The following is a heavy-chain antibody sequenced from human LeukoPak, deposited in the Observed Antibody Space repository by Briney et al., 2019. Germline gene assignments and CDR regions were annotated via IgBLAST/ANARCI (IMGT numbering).Heavy chain of an antibody. J-gene: IGHJ6*03. V-gene: IGHV1-46*01. CDR3: ARVGHSSGWGYYYMDV. Sequence: RASVKVSCKASGYTFTSYYMHWVRQAPGQGLEWMGIINPSGGSTSYAQKFQGRVTVTRDMSTSTVYMELSSLRSEDTAVYYCARVGHSSGWGYYYMDVWGKGTTVTVSS. D-gene: IGHD6-19*01. CDR1: GYTFTSYY. CDR2: INPSGGST.